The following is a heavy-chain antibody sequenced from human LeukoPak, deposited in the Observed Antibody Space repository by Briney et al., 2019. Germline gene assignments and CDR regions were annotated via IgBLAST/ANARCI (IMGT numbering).Heavy chain of an antibody. D-gene: IGHD2-21*01. CDR1: GGSIGSSSYY. CDR2: IFYSGNT. Sequence: SETLSLTCTVSGGSIGSSSYYGGWIRQPPGEGLEWIGSIFYSGNTYYTPSLKSRVAISVDTSKNQFSLKLSSVTAADTAVYYCARGRIVGALDYWGQGTLVTVSS. J-gene: IGHJ4*02. V-gene: IGHV4-39*07. CDR3: ARGRIVGALDY.